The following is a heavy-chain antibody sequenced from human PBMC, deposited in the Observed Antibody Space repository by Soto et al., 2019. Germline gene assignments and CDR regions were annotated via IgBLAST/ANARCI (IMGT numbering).Heavy chain of an antibody. CDR2: IWYDGSKK. CDR1: GFSFSSYG. J-gene: IGHJ4*02. Sequence: QVQLVESGGGVVQPGRSLRLSCAASGFSFSSYGMHWVRQAPGKGLEWLAVIWYDGSKKYYADSVMGRFTVSRDNSENTLYLQMNSLTAEDTAVYYCARKYDYGDYAPGGYWGEGTLVIVSS. V-gene: IGHV3-33*01. D-gene: IGHD4-17*01. CDR3: ARKYDYGDYAPGGY.